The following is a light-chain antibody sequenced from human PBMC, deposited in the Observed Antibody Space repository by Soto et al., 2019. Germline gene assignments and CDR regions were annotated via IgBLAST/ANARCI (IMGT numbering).Light chain of an antibody. J-gene: IGLJ2*01. CDR3: QAWDRSTVV. CDR1: KLGTKY. CDR2: QDT. Sequence: SYELTQPPSVSVSPGQTASITCSGDKLGTKYACWYQQKPGQSPVLVIYQDTKRPSGIPERFAGSNSGNTATLTISGTQAMDEADYYCQAWDRSTVVFGGATKVTVL. V-gene: IGLV3-1*01.